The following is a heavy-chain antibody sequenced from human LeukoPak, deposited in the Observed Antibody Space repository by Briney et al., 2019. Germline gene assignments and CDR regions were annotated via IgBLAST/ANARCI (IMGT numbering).Heavy chain of an antibody. CDR1: GFTFSRYA. CDR3: VREVGTATPAY. D-gene: IGHD1-26*01. J-gene: IGHJ4*02. CDR2: VSGSGDST. V-gene: IGHV3-23*01. Sequence: GGSLRPSCEASGFTFSRYAMSWVRKAPGKGLKWVSVVSGSGDSTHYADSVKGRFTISRDNSKNTLYLQMNSLRAEDTAVYYCVREVGTATPAYWGQGILVTVSS.